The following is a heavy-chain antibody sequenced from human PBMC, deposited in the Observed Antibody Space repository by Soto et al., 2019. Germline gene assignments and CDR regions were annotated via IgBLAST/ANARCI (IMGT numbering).Heavy chain of an antibody. Sequence: SETLSLTCTVSGGSVSSGSYYWSWIRQPPGKGLEWIGYIYYSGSTNYNPSLKSRVTISVDTSKNQFSLKLSSVTAADTAVYYCARDSGYYYDSSGRGYGMDVWGQGTTVTVSS. V-gene: IGHV4-61*01. CDR1: GGSVSSGSYY. CDR3: ARDSGYYYDSSGRGYGMDV. CDR2: IYYSGST. D-gene: IGHD3-22*01. J-gene: IGHJ6*02.